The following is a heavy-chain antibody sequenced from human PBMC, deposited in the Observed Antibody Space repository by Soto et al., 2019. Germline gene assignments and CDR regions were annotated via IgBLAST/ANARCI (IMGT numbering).Heavy chain of an antibody. D-gene: IGHD5-18*01. CDR1: GFTFSSYG. J-gene: IGHJ4*02. Sequence: PGGSLRLSCAASGFTFSSYGMHWVRQAPGKGLEWVAVIWYDGSNKYYADSVKGRFTISRDNSKNTLYLQMNRLRAEDTAVYYCARDYRAGIQLWHKIDYWGQGTLVTVSS. CDR3: ARDYRAGIQLWHKIDY. CDR2: IWYDGSNK. V-gene: IGHV3-33*01.